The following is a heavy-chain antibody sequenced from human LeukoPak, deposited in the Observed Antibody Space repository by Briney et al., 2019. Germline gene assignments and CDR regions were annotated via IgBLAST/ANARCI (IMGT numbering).Heavy chain of an antibody. V-gene: IGHV1-8*01. D-gene: IGHD2-21*02. CDR3: AVEGGCGGDCYSSY. CDR1: GYTFTSYD. J-gene: IGHJ4*02. CDR2: MNPNSGNT. Sequence: ASVKVSCKASGYTFTSYDINWVRQATGQGLEWMGWMNPNSGNTGYAQKFQGRVTMTRNTSISTAYMELSSLRSEDTAVYYCAVEGGCGGDCYSSYWGQGTLVTVSS.